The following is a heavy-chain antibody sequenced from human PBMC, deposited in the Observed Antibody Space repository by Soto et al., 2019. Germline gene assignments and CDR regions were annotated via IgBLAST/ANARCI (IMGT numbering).Heavy chain of an antibody. CDR1: GGSISSGDYY. J-gene: IGHJ5*02. CDR2: IQNSGST. D-gene: IGHD2-21*02. Sequence: QVQLQESGPGLVKPSQTLSLTCSVSGGSISSGDYYWSWIRQPPGKGLEWIGFIQNSGSTYKNPSLGSRVTILVDTSNTQFSLKLTSVTAADAALYYCARDTCGGDCVGWFDPWGQGTLVTVSS. CDR3: ARDTCGGDCVGWFDP. V-gene: IGHV4-30-4*01.